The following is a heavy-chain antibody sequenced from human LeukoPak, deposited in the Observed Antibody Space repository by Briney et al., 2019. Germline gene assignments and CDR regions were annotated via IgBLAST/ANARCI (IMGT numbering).Heavy chain of an antibody. CDR2: ISGSGGST. D-gene: IGHD6-19*01. Sequence: GGSLRLSCAASGFTFNTYSINWVRQAPGKGLEWVSAISGSGGSTYYADSVKGRFTISRDNSKNTLYLQMNSLRAEDTAVYYCAKCPPNEYSSGWFLFQHWGQGTLVTVSS. CDR3: AKCPPNEYSSGWFLFQH. V-gene: IGHV3-23*01. J-gene: IGHJ1*01. CDR1: GFTFNTYS.